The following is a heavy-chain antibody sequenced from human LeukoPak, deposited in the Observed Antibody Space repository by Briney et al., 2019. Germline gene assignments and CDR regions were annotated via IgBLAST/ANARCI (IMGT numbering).Heavy chain of an antibody. CDR3: ARDGNGAIFGVVTPENWFDP. J-gene: IGHJ5*02. D-gene: IGHD3-3*01. V-gene: IGHV1-46*01. Sequence: GASVKVSCKASGYTFTSYYMHWVRQAPGQGLEWMGIINPSGGSTSYAQKCQGRVTMTRDTSTSTVYMELSSLRSEDTAVYYCARDGNGAIFGVVTPENWFDPWGQGTLVTVSS. CDR1: GYTFTSYY. CDR2: INPSGGST.